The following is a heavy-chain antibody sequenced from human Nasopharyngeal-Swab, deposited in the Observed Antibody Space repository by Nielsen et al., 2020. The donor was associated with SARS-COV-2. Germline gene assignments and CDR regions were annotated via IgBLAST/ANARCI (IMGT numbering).Heavy chain of an antibody. V-gene: IGHV3-7*04. CDR1: GFTFTSYW. CDR2: IKQDGTET. D-gene: IGHD3-10*01. Sequence: GGSLRLSCAASGFTFTSYWMSWVRQAPGKGLEWVADIKQDGTETHYVDAVKGRFTISRDNAKNSLHLQMNNLRAEDTAVYYCARSTNPAFGYWGQGTLVTVSS. CDR3: ARSTNPAFGY. J-gene: IGHJ4*02.